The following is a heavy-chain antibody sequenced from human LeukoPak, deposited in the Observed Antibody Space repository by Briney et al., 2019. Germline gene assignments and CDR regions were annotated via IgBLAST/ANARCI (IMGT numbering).Heavy chain of an antibody. CDR1: GFSFSTYG. Sequence: GGSLRLSCVASGFSFSTYGIHWVRQAPGKGLEWVAVIWYDGSNKFYADSVKGRFTIFRDNPKNTLYLQMNSLRAEDTAVYFCARVAPFWSGYPINPNYYYYMDVWGKGATVTVSS. V-gene: IGHV3-33*01. CDR3: ARVAPFWSGYPINPNYYYYMDV. D-gene: IGHD3-3*01. J-gene: IGHJ6*03. CDR2: IWYDGSNK.